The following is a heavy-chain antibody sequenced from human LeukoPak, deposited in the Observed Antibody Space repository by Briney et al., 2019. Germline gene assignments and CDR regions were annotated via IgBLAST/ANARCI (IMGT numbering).Heavy chain of an antibody. CDR2: IYHSGST. Sequence: PSETLSLTCTVSGGSISSYYWSWIRQPPGKGLEWIGYIYHSGSTYYNPSLKSRVTISVDRSKNQFSLKLSSVTAADTAVYYCARSLRFSTYDYWGQGTLVTVSS. V-gene: IGHV4-59*12. J-gene: IGHJ4*02. D-gene: IGHD3-3*01. CDR3: ARSLRFSTYDY. CDR1: GGSISSYY.